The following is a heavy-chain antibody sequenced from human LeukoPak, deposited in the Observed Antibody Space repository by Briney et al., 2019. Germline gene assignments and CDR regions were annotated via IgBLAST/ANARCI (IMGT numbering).Heavy chain of an antibody. V-gene: IGHV3-11*01. Sequence: GGSLRLSCAASGFTFSDYYMSWIRQAPVKGLEWVSYISSSGSTIYYADSVKGRFTISRDNAKNSLYLQMNSLRAEDTAVYYCARSISVAAADYWGQGTLVTVSS. CDR2: ISSSGSTI. D-gene: IGHD6-13*01. J-gene: IGHJ4*02. CDR3: ARSISVAAADY. CDR1: GFTFSDYY.